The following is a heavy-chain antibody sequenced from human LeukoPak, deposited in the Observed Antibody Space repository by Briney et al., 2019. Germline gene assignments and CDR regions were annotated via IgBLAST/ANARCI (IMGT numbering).Heavy chain of an antibody. Sequence: SQTLSLTCAVSGGSISSGGYSWSWIRQPPGKGLEWIGYIYHSGSTYYNPSLKSRVTISVDRSKNQFSLKLSSVTAADTAVYYCARVLKVGATTHFYYYYGMDVWGQGTTVTVSS. CDR1: GGSISSGGYS. V-gene: IGHV4-30-2*01. D-gene: IGHD1-26*01. CDR2: IYHSGST. CDR3: ARVLKVGATTHFYYYYGMDV. J-gene: IGHJ6*02.